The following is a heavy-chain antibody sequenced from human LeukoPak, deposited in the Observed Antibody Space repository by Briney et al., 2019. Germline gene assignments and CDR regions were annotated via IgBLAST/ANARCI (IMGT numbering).Heavy chain of an antibody. CDR1: GGSIRSYY. CDR3: AGFYGSGSYYRYYYYGMDV. V-gene: IGHV4-59*08. CDR2: IYYSGST. J-gene: IGHJ6*02. D-gene: IGHD3-10*01. Sequence: SETLSLTCTVSGGSIRSYYWSWIRQPPGKGLEWIGYIYYSGSTNYNPSLKSRVTISVDTSKNQFSLKLSSVTAADTAVYYCAGFYGSGSYYRYYYYGMDVWGQGTTVTVSS.